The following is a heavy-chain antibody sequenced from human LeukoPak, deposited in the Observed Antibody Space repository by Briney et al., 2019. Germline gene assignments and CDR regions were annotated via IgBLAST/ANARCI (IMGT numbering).Heavy chain of an antibody. CDR1: GFTFSSYS. J-gene: IGHJ4*02. CDR3: ARDDYDGSYYFDY. Sequence: GGSLRLSCAASGFTFSSYSMNWVRQAPGKGLEWVSYISSSSSTIYYADSVKGRFTISRDNSKNTLYLQMNSLRAEDTAVYYCARDDYDGSYYFDYWGQGTLVTVSS. CDR2: ISSSSSTI. V-gene: IGHV3-48*01. D-gene: IGHD3-16*01.